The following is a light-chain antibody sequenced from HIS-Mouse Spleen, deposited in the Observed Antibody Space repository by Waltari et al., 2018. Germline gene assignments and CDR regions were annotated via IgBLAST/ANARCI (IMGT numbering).Light chain of an antibody. V-gene: IGLV3-21*02. CDR2: DYS. Sequence: SYVLTQPPSVSVAPGQTARITCGGNNIGSKSVHWYQQKPGQAPVLVVYDYSDRPSGIPERFSGSNSGNTATLTISRVEAGDEADYYCQVWDSSSDPVFGTGTKVTVL. J-gene: IGLJ1*01. CDR1: NIGSKS. CDR3: QVWDSSSDPV.